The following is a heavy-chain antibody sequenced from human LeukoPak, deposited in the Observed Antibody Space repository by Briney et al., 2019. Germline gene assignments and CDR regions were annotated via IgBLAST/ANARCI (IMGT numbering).Heavy chain of an antibody. V-gene: IGHV3-11*04. CDR1: GFTFSDYY. J-gene: IGHJ4*02. CDR3: ARGYDSSGYYYRAADY. D-gene: IGHD3-22*01. CDR2: ISSSGKTI. Sequence: GGSLRLSCAASGFTFSDYYMSWVRQAPGKGLEWVSYISSSGKTIYYADSVKGRFTISRDNAKNSLYLQMNSLRAEDTAVYYCARGYDSSGYYYRAADYWGQGTLVTVSS.